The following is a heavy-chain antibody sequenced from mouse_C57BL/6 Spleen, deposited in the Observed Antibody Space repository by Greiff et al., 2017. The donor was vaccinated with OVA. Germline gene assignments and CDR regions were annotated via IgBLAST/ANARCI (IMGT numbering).Heavy chain of an antibody. D-gene: IGHD1-1*01. CDR3: ARVVTTVVAPLDS. V-gene: IGHV3-6*01. J-gene: IGHJ2*01. Sequence: EVQLQESGPGLVKPSQSLSLTCSVTGYSITSGYYWNWIRQFPGNKLEWMGYISYDGSNNYNPSLKNRISITRDTSNNQFFLNLNSVTTEDTATYYCARVVTTVVAPLDSWGQDTTLTVSS. CDR1: GYSITSGYY. CDR2: ISYDGSN.